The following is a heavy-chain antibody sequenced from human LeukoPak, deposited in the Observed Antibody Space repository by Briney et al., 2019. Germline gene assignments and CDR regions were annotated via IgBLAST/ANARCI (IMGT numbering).Heavy chain of an antibody. CDR1: GGSISSYY. V-gene: IGHV4-59*01. CDR2: IYYSGST. Sequence: SETLSLTCTVAGGSISSYYWSWIRQPPGKGLEWIGYIYYSGSTNYNPSLKSRVTISVDTSKNQFSLKLSSVTAADTAVYYCARDIGLNYYYYYGMDVWGQGTTVTVSS. CDR3: ARDIGLNYYYYYGMDV. D-gene: IGHD3-10*01. J-gene: IGHJ6*02.